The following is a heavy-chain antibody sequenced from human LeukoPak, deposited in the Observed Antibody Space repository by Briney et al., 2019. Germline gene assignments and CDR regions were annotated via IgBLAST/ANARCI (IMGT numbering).Heavy chain of an antibody. J-gene: IGHJ6*03. Sequence: SETLSLTCAVYGGSFSGYYWSWIRQPPGKGLEWLGYIYYSGSSNYNPSLKSRVTMSADTSKNQFSLKLSSVTAADTAVYYRARVPRSYYYYYYMDVWGKGTTVTVSS. CDR1: GGSFSGYY. V-gene: IGHV4-59*01. CDR3: ARVPRSYYYYYYMDV. CDR2: IYYSGSS.